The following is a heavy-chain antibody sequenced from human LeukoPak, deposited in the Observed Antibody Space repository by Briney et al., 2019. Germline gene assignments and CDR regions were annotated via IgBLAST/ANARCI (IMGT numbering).Heavy chain of an antibody. V-gene: IGHV3-23*01. CDR1: GSTMSIYA. D-gene: IGHD3-3*01. Sequence: GGSLRLSCAVSGSTMSIYAVRWVRHAPGGGLEGVSAMIGCGGSTYYADSVKGPITISRDNSQNMLSMEMNSLSAEDTAVYYRAKDGERFLEWSPPLGYWGQGTLVTVSS. CDR2: MIGCGGST. J-gene: IGHJ4*02. CDR3: AKDGERFLEWSPPLGY.